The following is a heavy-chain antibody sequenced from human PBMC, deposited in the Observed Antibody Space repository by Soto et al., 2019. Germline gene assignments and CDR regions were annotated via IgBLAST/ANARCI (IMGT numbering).Heavy chain of an antibody. V-gene: IGHV4-39*01. J-gene: IGHJ4*02. CDR2: IYYSGSN. Sequence: QLQLQESGPGLVKPSETLSLTCTVSGGSISSSSYYWGWIRQPPGKGLEWIGIIYYSGSNYYHPSLKSRVTISVDTTKNQFSLKLSSVTAADTAVYYCARRPSGSYSDYWCQGTLVTVSS. D-gene: IGHD3-10*01. CDR3: ARRPSGSYSDY. CDR1: GGSISSSSYY.